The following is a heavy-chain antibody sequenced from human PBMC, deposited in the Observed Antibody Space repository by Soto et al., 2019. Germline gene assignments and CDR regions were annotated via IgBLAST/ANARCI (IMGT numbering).Heavy chain of an antibody. CDR1: GGSISSGGYY. J-gene: IGHJ3*02. Sequence: QVQLQESGPGLVKPSQTLSLTCTVSGGSISSGGYYWSWIRQHPGKGLEWIGYIYYSGSTYYNPALKSRVTISVDTSKNQFSLKLSSVTAADTAVYYCASRSSMRAAIPFDIWGQGTMVTVSS. D-gene: IGHD2-15*01. CDR2: IYYSGST. V-gene: IGHV4-31*03. CDR3: ASRSSMRAAIPFDI.